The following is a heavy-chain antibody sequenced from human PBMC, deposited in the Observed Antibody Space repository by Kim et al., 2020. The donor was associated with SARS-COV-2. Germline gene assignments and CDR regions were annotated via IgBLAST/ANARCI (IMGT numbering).Heavy chain of an antibody. CDR2: IKRKTDGDTT. D-gene: IGHD6-13*01. V-gene: IGHV3-15*01. J-gene: IGHJ6*02. Sequence: GGSLRLSCAASGFPFSDVWMRWVRQAPGQGLEWVGRIKRKTDGDTTDYAAPVKGRFTVSRDDSKTTLYLQMNSLKIEDTGVYYCTTLISASGRGVWGQGTTVTVSS. CDR3: TTLISASGRGV. CDR1: GFPFSDVW.